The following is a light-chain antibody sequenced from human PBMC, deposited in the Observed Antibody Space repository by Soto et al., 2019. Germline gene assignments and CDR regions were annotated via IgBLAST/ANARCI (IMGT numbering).Light chain of an antibody. CDR3: QQYNNWPHT. Sequence: EIVLTQSPGTLSVSPGERATLSCRASQSVSSKLAWFQQKPGQAPSLLIYGVSTRATGVPVRFSGSGSGTEFTLTINSLQSEDFAVYYCQQYNNWPHTFGQGTKV. J-gene: IGKJ2*01. CDR1: QSVSSK. V-gene: IGKV3-15*01. CDR2: GVS.